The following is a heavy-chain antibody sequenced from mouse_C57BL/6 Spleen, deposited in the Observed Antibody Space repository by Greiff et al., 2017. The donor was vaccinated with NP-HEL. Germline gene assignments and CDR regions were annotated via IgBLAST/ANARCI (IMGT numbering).Heavy chain of an antibody. V-gene: IGHV1-15*01. J-gene: IGHJ2*01. CDR3: TRPLAYYSNYFGC. D-gene: IGHD2-5*01. CDR2: IYPETGGT. Sequence: VQLQQSGAELVRPGASVTLSCKASGYTFTDYEMHWVKQTPVHGLEWIGAIYPETGGTAYNQKFKGKAILTADKSSSTAYMELRSLTSEDSAVYYCTRPLAYYSNYFGCWGKGTTLTVSS. CDR1: GYTFTDYE.